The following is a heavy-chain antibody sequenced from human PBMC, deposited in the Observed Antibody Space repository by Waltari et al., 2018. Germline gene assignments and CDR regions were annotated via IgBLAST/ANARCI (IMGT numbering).Heavy chain of an antibody. Sequence: QVQLQQWGAGLLTPSETLSLTCAVYGGSFSGYYWSWIRQPQGKGLEWIGEINHSGSTNSNPSLKSRVTISVDTSKNQFSLKLSSVTAADTAVYYCARATEDNWFDPWGQGTLVTVSS. CDR1: GGSFSGYY. CDR2: INHSGST. CDR3: ARATEDNWFDP. V-gene: IGHV4-34*01. J-gene: IGHJ5*02.